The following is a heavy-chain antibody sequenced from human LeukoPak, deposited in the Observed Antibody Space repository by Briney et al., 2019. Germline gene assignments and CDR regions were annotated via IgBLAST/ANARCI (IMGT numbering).Heavy chain of an antibody. V-gene: IGHV4-31*03. Sequence: SQTLSLTCTVSGGSISSGGCYWSWIRQHPGKGLEWIGYIYYSGSTYYNPSLKSRVTISVDTSKNQFSLKLSSVTAADTAVYYCARNKPNYYDSSLSFDPWGQGTLVTVSS. CDR1: GGSISSGGCY. CDR2: IYYSGST. CDR3: ARNKPNYYDSSLSFDP. J-gene: IGHJ5*02. D-gene: IGHD3-22*01.